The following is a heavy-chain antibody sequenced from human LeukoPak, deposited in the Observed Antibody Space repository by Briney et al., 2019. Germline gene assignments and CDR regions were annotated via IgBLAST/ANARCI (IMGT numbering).Heavy chain of an antibody. V-gene: IGHV3-48*04. CDR2: ITTSSSTI. CDR1: GFTFSSYT. CDR3: ARDVVGAPDY. J-gene: IGHJ4*02. Sequence: GGSLRLSCAASGFTFSSYTMNWVRQAPGKGLEWLSYITTSSSTIYYADSVKGRFTISRDNAKSSLYLQMNSLRAEDTAVYYCARDVVGAPDYWGQGTLVTVSS. D-gene: IGHD2-15*01.